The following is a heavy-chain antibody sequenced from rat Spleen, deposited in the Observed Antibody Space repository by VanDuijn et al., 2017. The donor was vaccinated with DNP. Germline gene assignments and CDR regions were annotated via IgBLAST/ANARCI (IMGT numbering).Heavy chain of an antibody. CDR3: TRDRYYDGSYYRYFDF. V-gene: IGHV5-29*01. D-gene: IGHD1-12*02. Sequence: EVQLVESDGGLVQPGRSLKLSCVASGFTFSNYDMAWVRQAPKKGLEWVATISYDGSSTNYRDSVKGRFTISRDNAKSTLYLQMDSLRSEDTATYYCTRDRYYDGSYYRYFDFWGPGTMVTVSS. J-gene: IGHJ1*01. CDR1: GFTFSNYD. CDR2: ISYDGSST.